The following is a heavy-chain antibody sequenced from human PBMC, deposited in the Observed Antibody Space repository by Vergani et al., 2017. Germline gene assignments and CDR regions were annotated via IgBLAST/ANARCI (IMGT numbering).Heavy chain of an antibody. CDR1: GFTFSSYS. Sequence: EVQLVESGGGLVKPGGSLRLSCAASGFTFSSYSMNWVRQAPGKGLEWVSSISSSSSYIYYADSVKGRFTISRDNAKNALYLQMNCLRAEDTAVYYCARDRHDYYDSSGYYPFDYWGQGTLVTVSS. CDR2: ISSSSSYI. V-gene: IGHV3-21*01. CDR3: ARDRHDYYDSSGYYPFDY. J-gene: IGHJ4*02. D-gene: IGHD3-22*01.